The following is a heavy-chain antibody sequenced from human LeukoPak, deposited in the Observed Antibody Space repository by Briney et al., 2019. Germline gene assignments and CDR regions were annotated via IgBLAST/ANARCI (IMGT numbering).Heavy chain of an antibody. CDR3: ATGKNDIGAAFDF. Sequence: PGGSLRLSCAASGFTVRSKYMGWVRQAPGKGLEWVSLTHNDGSKYYADSVQGRFIISRDNSENSLYLQRNSLRAKDTAVYYCATGKNDIGAAFDFWGQGTMVTVSS. D-gene: IGHD1-1*01. J-gene: IGHJ3*01. CDR2: THNDGSK. CDR1: GFTVRSKY. V-gene: IGHV3-53*01.